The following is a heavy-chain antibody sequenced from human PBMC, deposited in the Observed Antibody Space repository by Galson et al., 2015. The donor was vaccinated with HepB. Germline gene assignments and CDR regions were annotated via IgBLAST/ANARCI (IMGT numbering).Heavy chain of an antibody. CDR3: ASRVVTATYYGMDV. V-gene: IGHV3-66*01. J-gene: IGHJ6*02. D-gene: IGHD2-21*02. CDR2: IYSGGST. Sequence: SLRLSCAASGFTVSSNYMSWVRQAPGKGLEWVSVIYSGGSTYYADSVKGRFTISRDNSKNTLYLQMNSLRAEDTAVYYCASRVVTATYYGMDVWGQGTTVTVSS. CDR1: GFTVSSNY.